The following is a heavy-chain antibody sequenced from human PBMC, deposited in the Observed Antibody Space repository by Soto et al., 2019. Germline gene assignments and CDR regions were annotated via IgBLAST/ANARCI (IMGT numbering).Heavy chain of an antibody. CDR1: GGSISSINW. J-gene: IGHJ6*02. V-gene: IGHV4-4*02. Sequence: SETLSLTCDVSGGSISSINWWSWVRQPPGKGLKWIGEIYHSGSTTYNPSLKSRVTISVDKSKNQFSLKLKSVTAADTAIYYCARGGGPDIAYGMDVWGQGTKVTVYS. D-gene: IGHD5-12*01. CDR2: IYHSGST. CDR3: ARGGGPDIAYGMDV.